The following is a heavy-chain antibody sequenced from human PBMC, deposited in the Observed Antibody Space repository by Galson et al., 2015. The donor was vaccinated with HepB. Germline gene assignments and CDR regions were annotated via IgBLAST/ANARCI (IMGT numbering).Heavy chain of an antibody. Sequence: SLRLSCAASGFTFRIFTMHWVRQAPGKGLEWVATTSSLGDIFYYADSVKGRFTITRDNSNNILSLQMNSLRAEDTAVYYCTRDAMGRGSGSYSAFDYWGQGTLVTVSS. J-gene: IGHJ4*02. CDR1: GFTFRIFT. V-gene: IGHV3-30-3*01. CDR2: TSSLGDIF. CDR3: TRDAMGRGSGSYSAFDY. D-gene: IGHD1-26*01.